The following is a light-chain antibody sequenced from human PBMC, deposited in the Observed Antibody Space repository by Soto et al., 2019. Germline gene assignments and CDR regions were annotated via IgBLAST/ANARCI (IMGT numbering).Light chain of an antibody. J-gene: IGLJ3*02. CDR1: SGSVSTNYH. CDR3: VLYMGSGTWV. CDR2: STN. Sequence: QAVVTQEPSFSVCPGGTVTLTCGLRSGSVSTNYHPSWYQQTPGQAPRTLIYSTNTRSSGVPDRFSGSILGNKAALTITGAQADDESDYYCVLYMGSGTWVFGGGTKLTVL. V-gene: IGLV8-61*01.